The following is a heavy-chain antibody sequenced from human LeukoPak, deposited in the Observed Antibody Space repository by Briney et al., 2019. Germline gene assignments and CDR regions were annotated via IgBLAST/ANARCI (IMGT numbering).Heavy chain of an antibody. CDR3: ARDLVVVPAARPDGSAFDI. Sequence: GASVKVSCKASGYTFTGYYMHWVRQAPGQGLEWMGWINPNSGGTNYAQKFQGRVTMPRDTSISPAYMELSRLRSDDTAVYYCARDLVVVPAARPDGSAFDIWGQGTMVTVSS. CDR2: INPNSGGT. J-gene: IGHJ3*02. CDR1: GYTFTGYY. V-gene: IGHV1-2*02. D-gene: IGHD2-2*01.